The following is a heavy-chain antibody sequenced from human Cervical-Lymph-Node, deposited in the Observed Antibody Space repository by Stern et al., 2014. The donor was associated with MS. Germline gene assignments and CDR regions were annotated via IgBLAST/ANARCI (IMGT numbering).Heavy chain of an antibody. CDR1: GFTFSIYW. V-gene: IGHV5-51*01. CDR2: IYPGGSET. CDR3: ARQTTAWASDV. D-gene: IGHD1-14*01. J-gene: IGHJ4*02. Sequence: MQLVQSGAELIRPGESLKISCKGSGFTFSIYWIAWVRQMPGKGLEWMAFIYPGGSETRYSPSSQGQVTMSADKSTSTAYLQWSSLNASDTAMYFCARQTTAWASDVWGQGTLVTVSS.